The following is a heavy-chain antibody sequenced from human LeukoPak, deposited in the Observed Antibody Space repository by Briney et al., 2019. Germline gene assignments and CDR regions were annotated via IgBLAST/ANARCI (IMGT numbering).Heavy chain of an antibody. V-gene: IGHV3-23*01. CDR3: ARARYCSSTSCFLDY. D-gene: IGHD2-2*01. J-gene: IGHJ4*02. CDR1: EFTFNNYA. CDR2: ISTSGDST. Sequence: GGSLRLSCAASEFTFNNYAMTWVRQAPGKGLEWVSTISTSGDSTYYADSVKGRFTISRDNSKNTLYLQMNSLTAEDTALHYCARARYCSSTSCFLDYWGQGTLVTVSS.